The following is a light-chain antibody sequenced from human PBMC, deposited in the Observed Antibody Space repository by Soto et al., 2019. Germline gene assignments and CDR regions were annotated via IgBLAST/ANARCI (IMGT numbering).Light chain of an antibody. Sequence: QSALTQPASVSGSPGQSITISCTGTSSDVGYSDHVSWYQQHPGKAPKLMIYHVSYRPSGVSNRFSGSKSGNTASLTISGLHAEDEADYYCSSYTSSSTLVIFGGGTKLTVL. CDR2: HVS. CDR3: SSYTSSSTLVI. CDR1: SSDVGYSDH. J-gene: IGLJ2*01. V-gene: IGLV2-14*01.